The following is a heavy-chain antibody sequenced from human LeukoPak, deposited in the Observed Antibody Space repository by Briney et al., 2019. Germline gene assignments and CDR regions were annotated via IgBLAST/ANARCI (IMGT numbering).Heavy chain of an antibody. V-gene: IGHV4-59*08. Sequence: SETLSLTCTVSGGSISSYYWSWIRQPPGKGLEWIGYIYCSGSTNYNPSLKSRVTISVDTSKNQFSLKLSSVTAADTAVYYCARHRQLVRALFDYRGQGTLVTVSS. CDR1: GGSISSYY. J-gene: IGHJ4*02. CDR3: ARHRQLVRALFDY. D-gene: IGHD6-13*01. CDR2: IYCSGST.